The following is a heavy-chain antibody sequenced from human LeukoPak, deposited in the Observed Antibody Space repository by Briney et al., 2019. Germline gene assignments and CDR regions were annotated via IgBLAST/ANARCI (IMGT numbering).Heavy chain of an antibody. CDR3: ARDEPGIAAAGVY. V-gene: IGHV4-59*12. CDR1: GGSISSYY. Sequence: PSETLSLTCTVSGGSISSYYWSWIRQSPGKGLEWIGYIYYSGSTNYNPSLKSRVTISVDTSKNQFSLKLSSVTAADTAVYYCARDEPGIAAAGVYWGQGTLVTVSS. J-gene: IGHJ4*02. D-gene: IGHD6-13*01. CDR2: IYYSGST.